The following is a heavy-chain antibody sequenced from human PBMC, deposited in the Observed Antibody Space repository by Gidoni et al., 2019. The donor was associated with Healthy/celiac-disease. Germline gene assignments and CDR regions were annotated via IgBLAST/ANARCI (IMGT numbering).Heavy chain of an antibody. J-gene: IGHJ4*02. V-gene: IGHV4-39*01. D-gene: IGHD3-16*01. CDR1: GGSISSSSYY. Sequence: QLQLQESGPGLVKPSETLSLTCTVSGGSISSSSYYWGWIRQPPGKGLEWIGSIYYRWSTYYNPSLKSRVTISVDTSKNQFSLKLSSVTAADTAVYYCARHAWSIPFDYWGQGTLVTVSS. CDR3: ARHAWSIPFDY. CDR2: IYYRWST.